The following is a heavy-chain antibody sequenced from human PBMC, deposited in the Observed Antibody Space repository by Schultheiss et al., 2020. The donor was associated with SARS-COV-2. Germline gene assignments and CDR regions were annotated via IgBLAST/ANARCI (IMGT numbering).Heavy chain of an antibody. Sequence: SVKVSCKASGGTFSSYAISWVRQAPGQGLEWMGGIIPIFGTANYAQKFQGRVTITADESTSTAYMELSSLRSEDTAVYYCARGADGSKGAFDIWGQGTMVTVSS. CDR1: GGTFSSYA. V-gene: IGHV1-69*13. CDR2: IIPIFGTA. D-gene: IGHD6-25*01. J-gene: IGHJ3*02. CDR3: ARGADGSKGAFDI.